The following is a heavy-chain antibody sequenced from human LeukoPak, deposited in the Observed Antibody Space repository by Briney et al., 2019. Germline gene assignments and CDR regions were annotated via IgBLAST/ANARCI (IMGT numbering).Heavy chain of an antibody. Sequence: SETLSLTCTVSGGSISSSSYYWGWIRQPPGKGLEWIGSIYYSGSTYYNPSLKSRVTISVDTSKNQFSLKLSSVTAADTAVYYCAGNPGGIAAAIENWGQGTLVTVSS. D-gene: IGHD6-13*01. J-gene: IGHJ4*02. CDR1: GGSISSSSYY. V-gene: IGHV4-39*01. CDR3: AGNPGGIAAAIEN. CDR2: IYYSGST.